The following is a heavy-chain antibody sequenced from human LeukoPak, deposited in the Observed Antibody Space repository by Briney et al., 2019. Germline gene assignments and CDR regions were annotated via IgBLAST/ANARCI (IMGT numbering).Heavy chain of an antibody. Sequence: ASVKVSCKASGYTFTGYYMHWVRQALGQGLEWMGWINPNSGVTNYAQKFQGRVTMTRDTSIRTASMELNRLRSDDTAVYYCARDHRGSPWAYYMDVWGKGTTVTVSS. CDR2: INPNSGVT. V-gene: IGHV1-2*02. J-gene: IGHJ6*03. CDR3: ARDHRGSPWAYYMDV. D-gene: IGHD3-10*01. CDR1: GYTFTGYY.